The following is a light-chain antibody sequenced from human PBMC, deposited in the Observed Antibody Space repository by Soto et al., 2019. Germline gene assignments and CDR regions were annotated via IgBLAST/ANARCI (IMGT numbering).Light chain of an antibody. CDR1: SNDVGAYNY. CDR3: CSYSRTSPYV. Sequence: QSVLIQPPSVSGSPGQSITISCTGTSNDVGAYNYVSWYQHHPGKVPKLLIYDVTNRPSGVSDRFSGSKSGNTASLTISGLQAEDEADYYCCSYSRTSPYVFGTGTKLTVL. V-gene: IGLV2-14*03. CDR2: DVT. J-gene: IGLJ1*01.